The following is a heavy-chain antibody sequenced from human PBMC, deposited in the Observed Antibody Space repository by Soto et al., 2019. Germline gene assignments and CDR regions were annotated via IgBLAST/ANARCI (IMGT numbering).Heavy chain of an antibody. CDR2: ISGGGGNT. Sequence: GGSLRLSCAAFEFTFSSYGMSWVRQAPGKGLEWVSGISGGGGNTFYADSVKGRFTISRDNSKNTVYLQMNSLRAEDTAVYYCAKDGSYSDSPTESDSWGQGILVTVSS. D-gene: IGHD3-16*01. J-gene: IGHJ4*02. CDR1: EFTFSSYG. V-gene: IGHV3-23*01. CDR3: AKDGSYSDSPTESDS.